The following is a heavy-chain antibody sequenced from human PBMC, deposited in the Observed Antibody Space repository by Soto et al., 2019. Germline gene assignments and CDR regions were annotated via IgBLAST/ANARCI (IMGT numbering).Heavy chain of an antibody. Sequence: EVQLVESGGGLVQPGGSLRLSCAASGFTVSSNYMSWVRQAPGKGLEWVSVIYSGGSTYYADSVKGRFTISRGNSKNTLYLQMNSLRAEDTAVYYCAREDSGVVPATEDYYYYMDVWGKGTTVTVSS. J-gene: IGHJ6*03. V-gene: IGHV3-66*01. CDR2: IYSGGST. D-gene: IGHD2-2*01. CDR1: GFTVSSNY. CDR3: AREDSGVVPATEDYYYYMDV.